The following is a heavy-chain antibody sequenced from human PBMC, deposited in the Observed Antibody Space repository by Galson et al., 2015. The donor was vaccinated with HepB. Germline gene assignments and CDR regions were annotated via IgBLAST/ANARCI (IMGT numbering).Heavy chain of an antibody. V-gene: IGHV3-30-3*01. D-gene: IGHD2-15*01. CDR2: ISYDGSNK. Sequence: SLRLSCAASGFTFSSYAMHWVRQAPGKGLEWVAVISYDGSNKYYADSVKGRFTISRDNSKNTLYLQMNSLRAEDTAVYYCARDRVSHSPTPYYYYGMDVWGQGTTVTVSS. J-gene: IGHJ6*02. CDR3: ARDRVSHSPTPYYYYGMDV. CDR1: GFTFSSYA.